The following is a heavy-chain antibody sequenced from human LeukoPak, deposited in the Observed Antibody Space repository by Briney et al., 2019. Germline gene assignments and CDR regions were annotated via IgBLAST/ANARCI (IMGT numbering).Heavy chain of an antibody. D-gene: IGHD6-13*01. CDR1: GFTFSGYA. CDR3: AKAGSSWYLIVY. V-gene: IGHV3-23*01. CDR2: ISGSGGST. J-gene: IGHJ4*02. Sequence: GGSLRLSCAASGFTFSGYAMSWVRQAPGKGLEWVSAISGSGGSTYYADSVKGRFTVSRDNSKNTLYLQMNSLRAEDTAVYYCAKAGSSWYLIVYWGQGTLVTVSS.